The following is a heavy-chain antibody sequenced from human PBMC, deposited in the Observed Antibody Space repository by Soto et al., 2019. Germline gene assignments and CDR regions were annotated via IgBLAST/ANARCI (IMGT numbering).Heavy chain of an antibody. Sequence: ASVKVSCKASGYTFTSYGISWVRQAPGQGLEWMGWISAYNGNTNYAQKLQGRVTMTTDTSTSTAYMELRSLRSDDTAVYYCARDRYYDSSGYYYVSDYWGQGTLVTVSS. V-gene: IGHV1-18*01. CDR3: ARDRYYDSSGYYYVSDY. D-gene: IGHD3-22*01. J-gene: IGHJ4*02. CDR2: ISAYNGNT. CDR1: GYTFTSYG.